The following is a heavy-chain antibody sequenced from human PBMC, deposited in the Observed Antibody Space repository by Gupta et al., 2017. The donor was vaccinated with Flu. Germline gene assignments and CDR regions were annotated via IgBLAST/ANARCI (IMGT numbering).Heavy chain of an antibody. D-gene: IGHD1-26*01. J-gene: IGHJ4*02. V-gene: IGHV4-39*01. CDR3: ARXGGAGKYYDYFDF. CDR1: GASISGGNYF. Sequence: QLQLQESGPGLVKPSATLSLTCTVSGASISGGNYFWGWIRQPPGKELEWTAIIHHGGTTFYNPSLESRATISLDTSKNQFSLKLTSVTAADXAXYFCARXGGAGKYYDYFDFWGQGTLVTVSS. CDR2: IHHGGTT.